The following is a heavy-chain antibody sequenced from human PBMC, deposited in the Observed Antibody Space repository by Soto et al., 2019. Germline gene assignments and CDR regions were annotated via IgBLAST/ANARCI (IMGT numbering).Heavy chain of an antibody. J-gene: IGHJ3*01. CDR1: GYTFTSYD. CDR3: ASGIEGLCSRSQRGDDAFDF. V-gene: IGHV1-8*01. CDR2: MNPNSGNT. Sequence: ASVKVSCKASGYTFTSYDINWVRQATGQGLEWMGWMNPNSGNTGYAQKLQGRVTMTTYTSISIAYMELRSLRSDDTAVHYSASGIEGLCSRSQRGDDAFDFWGKATMVTLS. D-gene: IGHD6-13*01.